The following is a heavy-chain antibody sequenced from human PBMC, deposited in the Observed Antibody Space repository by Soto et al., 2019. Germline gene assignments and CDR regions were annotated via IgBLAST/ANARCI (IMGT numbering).Heavy chain of an antibody. CDR3: TTWLIAHFDY. Sequence: GSLRLSCAASGFSFSSYTMNWVRQAPGKGLEWVSTISDPVTGNTHYADSVKGRFTISRDDSRNTVDLQMDSLRAEDTAVYYCTTWLIAHFDYWGQGTPVTVSS. CDR1: GFSFSSYT. D-gene: IGHD2-21*01. J-gene: IGHJ4*02. CDR2: ISDPVTGNT. V-gene: IGHV3-23*01.